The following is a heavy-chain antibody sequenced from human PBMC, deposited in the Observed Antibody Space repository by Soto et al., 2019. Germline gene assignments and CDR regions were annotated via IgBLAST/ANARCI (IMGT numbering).Heavy chain of an antibody. Sequence: QVQLQESGPGLVKPSQTLSLTCTVSGGSISSGGYYWSWIRQHPGKGLEWIGYIYYSGSTYYNPSLKSRVTISVDTSKNQFSLKLSSVTAADTAVYYCARDGNYGGNSLHWYFDLWGRGTLVTVSS. D-gene: IGHD4-17*01. CDR3: ARDGNYGGNSLHWYFDL. V-gene: IGHV4-31*03. CDR2: IYYSGST. CDR1: GGSISSGGYY. J-gene: IGHJ2*01.